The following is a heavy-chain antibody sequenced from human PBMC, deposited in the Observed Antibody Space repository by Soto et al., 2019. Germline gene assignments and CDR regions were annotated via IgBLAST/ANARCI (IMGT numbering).Heavy chain of an antibody. CDR3: ANAKPPGV. CDR1: GFTFSIYA. J-gene: IGHJ6*04. Sequence: EVQLLESGGGLVQPGGSLRLSCAASGFTFSIYAMTWVRQAPGKGLEWVSSISSSGSNTYYADSVKGRFTISRDNSKNTAYLQMNSLGAEDTAKYYCANAKPPGVWGIGTTVTVSS. CDR2: ISSSGSNT. V-gene: IGHV3-23*01.